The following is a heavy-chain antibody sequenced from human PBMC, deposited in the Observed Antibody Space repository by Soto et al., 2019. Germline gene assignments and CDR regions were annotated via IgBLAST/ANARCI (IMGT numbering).Heavy chain of an antibody. CDR2: ISSSSSYT. CDR1: GFTFSDYY. J-gene: IGHJ5*02. D-gene: IGHD3-9*01. V-gene: IGHV3-11*05. CDR3: ARRIYDILNGDWFDP. Sequence: QVQLVESGGGLVKPGGSLGLSCAASGFTFSDYYMSWIRQAPGKGLEWVSYISSSSSYTNYADSVKGRFTISRDNAKNSLYLQMNSLRAEDTAVYYCARRIYDILNGDWFDPWGQGTLVTVSS.